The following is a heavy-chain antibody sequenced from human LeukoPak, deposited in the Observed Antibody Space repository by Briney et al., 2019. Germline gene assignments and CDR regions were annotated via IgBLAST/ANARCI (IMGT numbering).Heavy chain of an antibody. J-gene: IGHJ4*02. V-gene: IGHV3-9*01. Sequence: PGRSLRLSCAVSGFTFDDYAMHWVRQAPGKGLEWVSGISWNSGSIGYADSVKGRFTISRDNAKNSLYLQMNSLRAEDTALYYCAKDRLRYSSSWSYFDYWGQGTLVTVSS. CDR3: AKDRLRYSSSWSYFDY. CDR1: GFTFDDYA. CDR2: ISWNSGSI. D-gene: IGHD6-13*01.